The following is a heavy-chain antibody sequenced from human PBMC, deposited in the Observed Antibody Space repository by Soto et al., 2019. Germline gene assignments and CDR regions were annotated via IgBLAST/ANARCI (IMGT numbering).Heavy chain of an antibody. CDR1: GFSVRANY. V-gene: IGHV3-53*01. CDR2: IYDTDTT. CDR3: HGYGY. Sequence: EVQLVESGGGLIQPGGSLRLSCAISGFSVRANYMSWVRQAPGKGLDWVSVIYDTDTTYYADSVKGRFIISRDISKNILSLQMNTLRADDTALYYCHGYGYWGQGTRVTVSS. J-gene: IGHJ4*02. D-gene: IGHD5-18*01.